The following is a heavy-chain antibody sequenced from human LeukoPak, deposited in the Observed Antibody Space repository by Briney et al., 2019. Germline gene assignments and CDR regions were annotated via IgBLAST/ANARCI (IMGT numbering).Heavy chain of an antibody. D-gene: IGHD1-26*01. Sequence: SETLSLTCAVYGGSFSGYYWSWIRQPPGKGLEWTGEINHSASTNYNPSLKSRVTISVDTSKNQFSLKLSSVTAADTAVYYCAKSGGYGLIDKWGQGTLVTVSS. J-gene: IGHJ4*02. CDR1: GGSFSGYY. CDR2: INHSAST. CDR3: AKSGGYGLIDK. V-gene: IGHV4-34*01.